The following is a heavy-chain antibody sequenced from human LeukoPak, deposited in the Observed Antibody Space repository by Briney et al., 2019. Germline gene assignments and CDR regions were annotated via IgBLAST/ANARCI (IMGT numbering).Heavy chain of an antibody. CDR2: TYYRSKWSS. Sequence: SQTLSLTCAISGGSVSSNSAAWNWIRQPPSRGLEWLGRTYYRSKWSSNYVVSVKSRITIHPDTSKNQFSLQLNSVTPEDTAVYYCAGGVDTDLHYWGQGTLVTVSS. CDR3: AGGVDTDLHY. J-gene: IGHJ4*02. D-gene: IGHD5-18*01. V-gene: IGHV6-1*01. CDR1: GGSVSSNSAA.